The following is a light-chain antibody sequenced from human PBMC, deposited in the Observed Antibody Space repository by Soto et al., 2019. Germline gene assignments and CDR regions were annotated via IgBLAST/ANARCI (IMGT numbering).Light chain of an antibody. J-gene: IGKJ1*01. CDR2: KVS. CDR1: QSLVYSDGNTY. Sequence: DVVMTQSPLSLPVTLGQPASISCRSSQSLVYSDGNTYLNWFQQRPGQSPRRLIYKVSNRDSGVPERFSGSGSGTEFPLKISRVEAEDVGVYYCMQGTHWPPETFGQGTKVEIK. V-gene: IGKV2-30*01. CDR3: MQGTHWPPET.